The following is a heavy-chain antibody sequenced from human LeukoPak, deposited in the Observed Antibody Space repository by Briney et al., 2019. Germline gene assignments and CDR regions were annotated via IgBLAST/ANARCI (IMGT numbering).Heavy chain of an antibody. CDR3: ARALQGWYFDL. Sequence: SETLSLTCTVSGGSISSYYRSWIRQPPGKGLEWIGYIYYSGSTNYNPSLKSRVTISVDTSKNQFSLKLSSVTAADTAVYYCARALQGWYFDLWGRGTLVTVSS. J-gene: IGHJ2*01. V-gene: IGHV4-59*01. CDR2: IYYSGST. CDR1: GGSISSYY. D-gene: IGHD3-10*01.